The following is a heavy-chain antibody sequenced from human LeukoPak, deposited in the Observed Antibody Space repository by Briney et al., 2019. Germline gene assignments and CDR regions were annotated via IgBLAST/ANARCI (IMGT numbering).Heavy chain of an antibody. J-gene: IGHJ4*02. CDR2: ISGSGGDT. CDR3: AKRYNTLTSYYSHCDY. CDR1: GFTFSNYA. V-gene: IGHV3-23*01. Sequence: PGGSLRLSCAASGFTFSNYAMCWVRQAPGKGLEWVSAISGSGGDTYYADSVKGRFTISRDNSKNTLYLHMNSLRAEDTAVYYCAKRYNTLTSYYSHCDYWGQGTLVTVSS. D-gene: IGHD3-9*01.